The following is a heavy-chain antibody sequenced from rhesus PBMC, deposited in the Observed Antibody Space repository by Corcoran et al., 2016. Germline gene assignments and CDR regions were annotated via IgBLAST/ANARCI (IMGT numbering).Heavy chain of an antibody. CDR3: EKRGEESCYYHFDY. D-gene: IGHD3-28*01. J-gene: IGHJ4*01. Sequence: EVQLVESGGGLAKPGGSLRLSCAASGFTFRGYWMHWVRQAPGKGLEWISTIKGREGEKYDVVTDKGRFTNSREKDKNTLYLKMNRRRAEDTAVYYCEKRGEESCYYHFDYGGQGVLVTVSS. V-gene: IGHV3-14*01. CDR1: GFTFRGYW. CDR2: IKGREGEK.